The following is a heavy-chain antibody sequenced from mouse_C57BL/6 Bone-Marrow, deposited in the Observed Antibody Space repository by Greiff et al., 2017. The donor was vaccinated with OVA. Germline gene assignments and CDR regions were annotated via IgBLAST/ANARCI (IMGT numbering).Heavy chain of an antibody. J-gene: IGHJ2*01. Sequence: VQLQQSGPGLVKPSQSLSLTCSVTGYSIPSGYYWNWIRQFPGNKLEWMGYISYDGSNNYNPSLKNRISITRDTSKNQFFLKLNSVTTEDTATYYCARDNYGYDPYYFDYWGQGTTLTVSS. V-gene: IGHV3-6*01. CDR2: ISYDGSN. D-gene: IGHD2-2*01. CDR1: GYSIPSGYY. CDR3: ARDNYGYDPYYFDY.